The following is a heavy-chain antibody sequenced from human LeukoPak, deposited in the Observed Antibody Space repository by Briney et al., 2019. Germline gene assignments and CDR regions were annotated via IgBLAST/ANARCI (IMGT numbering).Heavy chain of an antibody. V-gene: IGHV3-53*01. CDR3: ARNILFAFDI. CDR2: IYNDGSP. Sequence: GGPLSLFCAASGLPVSSSYMRWVRQAPGKGLEWVSIIYNDGSPYYPDSLKGRFNISRNNSKNMLYLQVNSLKAEDTAMYDCARNILFAFDIWGQGTMVTVSS. CDR1: GLPVSSSY. J-gene: IGHJ3*02.